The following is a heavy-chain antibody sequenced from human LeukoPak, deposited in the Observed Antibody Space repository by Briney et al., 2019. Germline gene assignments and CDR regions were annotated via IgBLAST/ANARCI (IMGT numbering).Heavy chain of an antibody. J-gene: IGHJ5*02. D-gene: IGHD6-13*01. CDR1: GXTFSSYG. V-gene: IGHV3-33*01. CDR3: ARDKAAAGTYWFDP. Sequence: GGSLRLSCAASGXTFSSYGMHWVRQAPGKGLEWVAVIWYDGSNKYYADSVKGRFIISRDNSKNTLYLQMNSLRAEDTAVYYCARDKAAAGTYWFDPWGQGTLVTVSS. CDR2: IWYDGSNK.